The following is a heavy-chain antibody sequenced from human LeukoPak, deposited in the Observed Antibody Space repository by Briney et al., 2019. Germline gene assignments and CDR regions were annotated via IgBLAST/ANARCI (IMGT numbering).Heavy chain of an antibody. Sequence: GGSLRLSCAASGFTFSGIWMHWVRQAPGKGLVWVLRIRSDGSDTRYAESVKGRFTISRDNAKNTLYLQMNSLRAEGTAVYYCARDWFHAIDYWGQGTLVTVSS. CDR2: IRSDGSDT. J-gene: IGHJ4*02. CDR3: ARDWFHAIDY. CDR1: GFTFSGIW. V-gene: IGHV3-74*01. D-gene: IGHD2/OR15-2a*01.